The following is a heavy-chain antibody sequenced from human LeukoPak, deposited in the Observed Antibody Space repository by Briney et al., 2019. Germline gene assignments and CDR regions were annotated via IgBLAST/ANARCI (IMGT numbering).Heavy chain of an antibody. CDR3: ARDLEMAAYSDY. Sequence: GASVKVSCKAPGGTFSSYTISWVRQAPGQGLEWMGRIIPILGIANYAQKFQGRVTITADKSTSTAYMELSSLRSEYTAVYYCARDLEMAAYSDYWGQGTLVTVSS. J-gene: IGHJ4*02. CDR2: IIPILGIA. V-gene: IGHV1-69*04. D-gene: IGHD5-24*01. CDR1: GGTFSSYT.